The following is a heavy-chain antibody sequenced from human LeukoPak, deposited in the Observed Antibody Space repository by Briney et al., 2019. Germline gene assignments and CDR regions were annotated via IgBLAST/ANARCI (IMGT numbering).Heavy chain of an antibody. J-gene: IGHJ6*03. CDR2: ISSSGSTI. V-gene: IGHV3-48*04. CDR3: ARARQLVYYMDV. CDR1: GFTFSSYG. Sequence: PGGSLRLSCAASGFTFSSYGIHWVRQAPGKGLEWVSYISSSGSTIYYADSVKGRFTISRDNAKNSLYLQMNSLRAEDTAVYYCARARQLVYYMDVWGKGTTVTISS. D-gene: IGHD6-13*01.